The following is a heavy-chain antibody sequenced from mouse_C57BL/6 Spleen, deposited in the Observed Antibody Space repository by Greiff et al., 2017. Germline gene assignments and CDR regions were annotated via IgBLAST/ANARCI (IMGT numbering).Heavy chain of an antibody. J-gene: IGHJ2*01. CDR1: GYAFSSSC. CDR2: FYPGDGDT. Sequence: VQLQESGPELVKPGASVKISCKASGYAFSSSCMNWVKQRPGKGLEWIGRFYPGDGDTNYNGKFQGKATLTADKSSSTAYMQLSSRTSEDSAVYYCARRLITTVVAVDYWGQGTTLTVSS. V-gene: IGHV1-82*01. CDR3: ARRLITTVVAVDY. D-gene: IGHD1-1*01.